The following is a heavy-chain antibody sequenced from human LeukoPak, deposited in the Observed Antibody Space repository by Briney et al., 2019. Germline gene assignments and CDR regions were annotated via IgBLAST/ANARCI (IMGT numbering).Heavy chain of an antibody. CDR3: AKSIPEWATAFDY. D-gene: IGHD5-12*01. J-gene: IGHJ4*02. CDR1: GFTFSSYG. Sequence: GGSLRLSCAASGFTFSSYGMHWVRQAPGKGLEWVAVISYDGSNKYYADSVKGRFTISRDNSKSTLYLQMNSLRAEDTAVYYCAKSIPEWATAFDYWGQGTLVTVSS. CDR2: ISYDGSNK. V-gene: IGHV3-30*18.